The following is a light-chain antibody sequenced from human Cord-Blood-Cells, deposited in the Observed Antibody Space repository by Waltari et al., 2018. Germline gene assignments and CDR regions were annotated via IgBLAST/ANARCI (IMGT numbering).Light chain of an antibody. CDR2: DAS. CDR3: QQRSNWAIVT. J-gene: IGKJ3*01. CDR1: QSVSSY. V-gene: IGKV3-11*01. Sequence: EIVLTQSPATLSLSPGERATLSCRASQSVSSYLAWYQQKPGQAPRLLSYDASNRATGIPARFSGSRSGTDFTLTISSLEPEDIAVYYCQQRSNWAIVTLDPGTKVDIK.